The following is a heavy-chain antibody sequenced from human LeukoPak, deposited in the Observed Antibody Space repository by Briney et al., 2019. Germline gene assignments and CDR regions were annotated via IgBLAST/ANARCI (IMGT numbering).Heavy chain of an antibody. J-gene: IGHJ4*02. V-gene: IGHV4-34*01. CDR2: INHSGST. CDR1: GGSFSGYY. D-gene: IGHD3-10*01. CDR3: ASDGGAFDY. Sequence: SETLSLTCAVYGGSFSGYYWSWIRQPPGKGLEWIGEINHSGSTHYNPSLKSRVTISVDTSKNQFSLKLSSVTAADTAVYYCASDGGAFDYWGQGTLVTVSS.